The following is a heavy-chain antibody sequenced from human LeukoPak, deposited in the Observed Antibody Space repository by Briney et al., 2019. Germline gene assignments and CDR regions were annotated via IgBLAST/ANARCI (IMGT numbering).Heavy chain of an antibody. CDR1: GFTFSSYS. J-gene: IGHJ4*02. V-gene: IGHV3-48*02. CDR3: VRDPVALDY. CDR2: ITRSSSTI. Sequence: GGSLRLSCAASGFTFSSYSMNWVRQAPGKGLEWVSYITRSSSTIHYRDSVKGRFTISRDNAKNSLYLQMNSLRDEDTAVYYCVRDPVALDYWGQGTLVTVSS.